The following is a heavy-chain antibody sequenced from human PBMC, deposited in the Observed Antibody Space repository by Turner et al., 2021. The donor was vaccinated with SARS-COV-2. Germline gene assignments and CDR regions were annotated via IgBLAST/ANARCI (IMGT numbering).Heavy chain of an antibody. CDR1: GGSLSGYY. V-gene: IGHV4-34*01. Sequence: QVPLQQWGAGPFTPSETLSLICAVTGGSLSGYYLTWIRQPPGKGLEWIGEVHPYGTTYYNPSLKSRVSMSVDTYKNKFSLKLNSVTDADTAFYYCARGDDPRKAGVVWGQGTLVTVSS. CDR2: VHPYGTT. D-gene: IGHD3-3*01. CDR3: ARGDDPRKAGVV. J-gene: IGHJ4*02.